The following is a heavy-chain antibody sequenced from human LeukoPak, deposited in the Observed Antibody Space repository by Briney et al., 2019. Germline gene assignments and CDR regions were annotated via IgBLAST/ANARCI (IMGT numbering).Heavy chain of an antibody. CDR3: AKELLVGAGNY. Sequence: GGSLRLSCAASGFTFSSYGMHWVRQAPGKGLEWVAVISYEGFNRYYADSVRGRLTISRDNSKNTLYLQMNSLRAEDTAVYYCAKELLVGAGNYWGQGTLVTVSS. CDR1: GFTFSSYG. J-gene: IGHJ4*02. V-gene: IGHV3-30*18. CDR2: ISYEGFNR. D-gene: IGHD1-26*01.